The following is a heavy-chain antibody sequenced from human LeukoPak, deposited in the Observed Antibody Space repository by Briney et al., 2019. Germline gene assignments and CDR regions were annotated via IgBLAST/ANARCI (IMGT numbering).Heavy chain of an antibody. CDR1: GFTFSNYA. CDR2: ILGSAGST. J-gene: IGHJ4*02. D-gene: IGHD2-21*02. V-gene: IGHV3-23*01. Sequence: QRGGSLRLSSAASGFTFSNYAMTWVRQAPGKGLEWVSSILGSAGSTYYADSVKGRFTISRDNSKNTLYLQMNSLRAEDTAVYYCAKTPCGADCYTTFDYWGQGALVTVSS. CDR3: AKTPCGADCYTTFDY.